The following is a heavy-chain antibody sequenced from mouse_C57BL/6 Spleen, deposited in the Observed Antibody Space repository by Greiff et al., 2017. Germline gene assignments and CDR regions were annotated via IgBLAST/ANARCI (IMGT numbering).Heavy chain of an antibody. V-gene: IGHV1-80*01. CDR2: IYPGDGDT. Sequence: QVQLQQSGAELVKPGASVKISCKASGYAFSSYWMNWVKQRPGKGLEWIGQIYPGDGDTNYNGKFQGKATLTADKSSSTAYMQLSSLTSEDSAVYFCARDGNYVAWFAYWGQGTLVTVSA. D-gene: IGHD2-1*01. J-gene: IGHJ3*01. CDR3: ARDGNYVAWFAY. CDR1: GYAFSSYW.